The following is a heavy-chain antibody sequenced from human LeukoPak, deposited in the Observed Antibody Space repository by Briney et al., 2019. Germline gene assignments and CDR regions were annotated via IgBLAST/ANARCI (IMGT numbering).Heavy chain of an antibody. CDR2: IHYTGST. Sequence: SETLSLTCTVSGGSISSYYWSWIRQSPGKGLECIGYIHYTGSTNYNPSLKSRVTISVETSKNQFSLKLKSVTAADTAVYYCARGNTGYCSGGSCPVDFDYWGQGTLVTVSS. D-gene: IGHD2-15*01. CDR1: GGSISSYY. CDR3: ARGNTGYCSGGSCPVDFDY. J-gene: IGHJ4*02. V-gene: IGHV4-59*01.